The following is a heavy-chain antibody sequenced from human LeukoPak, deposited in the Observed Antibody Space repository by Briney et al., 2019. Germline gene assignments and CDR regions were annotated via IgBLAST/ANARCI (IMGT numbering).Heavy chain of an antibody. J-gene: IGHJ4*02. CDR3: TTGTC. V-gene: IGHV3-15*01. CDR1: GFTFSNPW. CDR2: IRSKTDGGTA. Sequence: PGGSLRLSCAASGFTFSNPWMSWVRQAPGEGLEWVGRIRSKTDGGTADYAAPVKDRIIISRDDSKNTLYLQMNSLKNEDTAVYYCTTGTCWGQGTLVTVSS.